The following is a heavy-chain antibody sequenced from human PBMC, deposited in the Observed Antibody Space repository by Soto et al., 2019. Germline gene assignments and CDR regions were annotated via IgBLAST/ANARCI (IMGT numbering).Heavy chain of an antibody. D-gene: IGHD3-3*01. Sequence: SEXLSLTCTVSGGSISSYYWSGIRQPAGKGLEGMGYIYHSGSTNYNPSLKRRAPITVDTYTNQPSLKQSSVTHADTAVYYCARHADDDFCRRPTSMDAWGKGTMVTVSS. CDR2: IYHSGST. CDR3: ARHADDDFCRRPTSMDA. J-gene: IGHJ6*03. CDR1: GGSISSYY. V-gene: IGHV4-59*08.